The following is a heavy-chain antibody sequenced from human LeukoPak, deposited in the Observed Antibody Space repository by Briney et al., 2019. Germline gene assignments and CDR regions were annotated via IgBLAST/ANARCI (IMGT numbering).Heavy chain of an antibody. CDR2: IGTIGDT. J-gene: IGHJ3*02. CDR1: GFTFSSYD. Sequence: GGSLRLSCAASGFTFSSYDIHWVRQDTGKGLEWVSAIGTIGDTYYTGSVKGRFTISRENAKNSLYLQMNSLRDGDTAAYYCARKGDGAFDIWGQGTMVTVSS. V-gene: IGHV3-13*01. CDR3: ARKGDGAFDI. D-gene: IGHD3-16*01.